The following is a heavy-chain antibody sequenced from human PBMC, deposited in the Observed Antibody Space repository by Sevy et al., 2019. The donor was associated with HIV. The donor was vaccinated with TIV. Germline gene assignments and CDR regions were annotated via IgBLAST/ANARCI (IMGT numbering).Heavy chain of an antibody. CDR2: ISYDGSNK. CDR1: GFTFSTYA. V-gene: IGHV3-30-3*01. Sequence: GGSLRLSCAASGFTFSTYAMHWVRQAPGKGLEWVAVISYDGSNKYYADSVKGRFTISRVNSKNTLYLQMNSLRAEDTAVYDCVGWLLADNYYGLDVWGQGTMVTVSS. D-gene: IGHD2-15*01. J-gene: IGHJ6*02. CDR3: VGWLLADNYYGLDV.